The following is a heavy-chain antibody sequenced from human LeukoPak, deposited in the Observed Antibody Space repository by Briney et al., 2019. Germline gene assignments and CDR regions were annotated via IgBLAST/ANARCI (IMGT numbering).Heavy chain of an antibody. CDR3: ARGGSGGSCYSCNWFDP. Sequence: GGSLRLSCAASGFTFSDYWMSWVRQAPGKGLEWVANIKKDGSEKHYVDSVKGRFTISRDNAKNSLYLQMSNLRGEDTAVFYCARGGSGGSCYSCNWFDPWGQGTLVTVSS. J-gene: IGHJ5*02. CDR2: IKKDGSEK. CDR1: GFTFSDYW. D-gene: IGHD2-15*01. V-gene: IGHV3-7*01.